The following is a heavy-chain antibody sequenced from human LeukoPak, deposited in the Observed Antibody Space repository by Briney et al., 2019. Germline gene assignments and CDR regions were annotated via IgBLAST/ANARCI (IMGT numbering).Heavy chain of an antibody. J-gene: IGHJ4*02. D-gene: IGHD3-10*01. CDR3: ASDATYYYDSGSSGPHYFDN. Sequence: GGSLRLSCAASGFTFSNYAMSWVRQAPGKGLEWLSLISSGGTYEYYADSVKGRFAISRANAKNTLYLQVNSLRAQDTAVYYCASDATYYYDSGSSGPHYFDNWGQGTLVTVSS. CDR2: ISSGGTYE. V-gene: IGHV3-30*09. CDR1: GFTFSNYA.